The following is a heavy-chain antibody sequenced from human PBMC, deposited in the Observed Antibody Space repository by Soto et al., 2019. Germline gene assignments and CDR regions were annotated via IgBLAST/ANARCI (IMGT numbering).Heavy chain of an antibody. J-gene: IGHJ6*02. CDR2: IIPILGTA. CDR3: ARRTATRTYSYYGMDV. Sequence: QVQLVQSGAEVKKPGSSVKVSCKASGGTFSSYAISWVRQAPGQGLECMGGIIPILGTANYAQKLQGRVTIPADDSTGAAYMELSSLRSEDTAVYYCARRTATRTYSYYGMDVCCQGTTVRLSS. V-gene: IGHV1-69*19. CDR1: GGTFSSYA. D-gene: IGHD5-18*01.